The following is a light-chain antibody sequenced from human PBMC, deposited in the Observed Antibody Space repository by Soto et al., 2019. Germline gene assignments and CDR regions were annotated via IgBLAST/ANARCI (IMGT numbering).Light chain of an antibody. Sequence: EIVLTQSPATLSLSPGERATLSCRASQSVSIYLAWYQQKPGQAPRLLIYDASNRATGIPARFSGSGSETDFTLTISSLEPEDFAVYYCQQRSNRPTFGPGTKVDIK. CDR2: DAS. CDR1: QSVSIY. J-gene: IGKJ3*01. V-gene: IGKV3-11*01. CDR3: QQRSNRPT.